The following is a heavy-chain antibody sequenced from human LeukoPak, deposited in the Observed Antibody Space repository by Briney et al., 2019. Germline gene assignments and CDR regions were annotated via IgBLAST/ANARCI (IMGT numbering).Heavy chain of an antibody. Sequence: SETLSLTCTVSGGSISSYDWSWIRQPPGEGLEWMGFVYHSGSTNYNPSLKSRVTISVDTSTNQFSLKMKSVTAADTAVYYSARVGSVDSGSYFDYWGQETLVTVSS. CDR3: ARVGSVDSGSYFDY. CDR1: GGSISSYD. V-gene: IGHV4-59*08. J-gene: IGHJ4*02. CDR2: VYHSGST. D-gene: IGHD1-26*01.